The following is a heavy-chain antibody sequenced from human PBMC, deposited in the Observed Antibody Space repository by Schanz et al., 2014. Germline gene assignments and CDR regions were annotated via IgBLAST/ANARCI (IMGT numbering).Heavy chain of an antibody. D-gene: IGHD3-10*01. Sequence: QVQLQESGPGLVRPSETLSLTCTVSGVSISSFYWSWIRQSPGQGLEYFGYIYGGGSTSYNPSLKSRVPISKDTSKNQFSLKLTSGTAADTAVYYCARDMVENWFDSWGQGTLXTVSS. CDR2: IYGGGST. V-gene: IGHV4-4*08. CDR1: GVSISSFY. J-gene: IGHJ5*01. CDR3: ARDMVENWFDS.